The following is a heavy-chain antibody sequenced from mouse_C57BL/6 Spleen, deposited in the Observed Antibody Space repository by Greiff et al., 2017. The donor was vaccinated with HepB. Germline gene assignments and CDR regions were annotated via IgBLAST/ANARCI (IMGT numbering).Heavy chain of an antibody. J-gene: IGHJ3*01. Sequence: EVKLMESGGGLVKPGGSLKLSCAASGFTFSDYGMHWVRQAPEKGMEWVAYISSGSSTIYYADTVKGRFTISRDNAKNTLYLQLTSLRSEDTAMYYCARKNLGWFAYWGQGTLVTVSA. V-gene: IGHV5-17*01. CDR2: ISSGSSTI. D-gene: IGHD3-3*01. CDR3: ARKNLGWFAY. CDR1: GFTFSDYG.